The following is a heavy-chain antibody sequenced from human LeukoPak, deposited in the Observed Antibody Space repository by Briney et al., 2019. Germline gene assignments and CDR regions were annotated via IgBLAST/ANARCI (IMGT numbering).Heavy chain of an antibody. V-gene: IGHV3-21*01. J-gene: IGHJ4*02. CDR1: GFTFSSYT. Sequence: GGSLRLSCAASGFTFSSYTMNWVRQAPGKGLEWVSSISSSNTYISYADSVKGRFTISRDNAQNSLYLQMNSLRAEDTAVYYCAREWEWELNLFDYWGQGTLVTVSS. D-gene: IGHD1-26*01. CDR3: AREWEWELNLFDY. CDR2: ISSSNTYI.